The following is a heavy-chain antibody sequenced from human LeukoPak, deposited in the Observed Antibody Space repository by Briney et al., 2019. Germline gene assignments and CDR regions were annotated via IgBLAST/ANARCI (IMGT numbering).Heavy chain of an antibody. D-gene: IGHD3-22*01. Sequence: PGRSLRLSCAASGFTFSSYGMHWVRQAPGKGLEWVAVIWYDGSNKYYADSVKGRFTISRDNPKNTLYLQMNSLRAEDTAVYYCARAPNYYDSSGYYTYYFDYWGQGTLVTVSS. CDR1: GFTFSSYG. CDR2: IWYDGSNK. CDR3: ARAPNYYDSSGYYTYYFDY. V-gene: IGHV3-33*01. J-gene: IGHJ4*02.